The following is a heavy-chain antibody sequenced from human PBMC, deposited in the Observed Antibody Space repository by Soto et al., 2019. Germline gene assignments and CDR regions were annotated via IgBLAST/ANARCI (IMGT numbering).Heavy chain of an antibody. CDR1: GGSFSGYY. CDR3: ASSFTVPAAIGY. J-gene: IGHJ4*02. V-gene: IGHV4-34*01. D-gene: IGHD2-2*02. CDR2: INHSGST. Sequence: PSETLSLTCAVYGGSFSGYYWSWIRQPPGKGLEWIGEINHSGSTNYNPSLKSRVTISVDTSKNQFSLKLSSVTAADTAVYYCASSFTVPAAIGYWGQGTLVTVSS.